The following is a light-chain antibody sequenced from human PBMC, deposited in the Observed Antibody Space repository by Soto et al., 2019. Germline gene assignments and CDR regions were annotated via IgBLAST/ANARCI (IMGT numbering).Light chain of an antibody. Sequence: AIQMNQSXSSLSASVGDGVTITCRASQDIRNALGWXQQQXGXAPXXXXYAASGLQGGGPSRFSGRGSGTDFTRTITSRQPEDFAAYYGQQANSLPLTFGGGTKVDIK. CDR2: AAS. CDR1: QDIRNA. J-gene: IGKJ4*01. CDR3: QQANSLPLT. V-gene: IGKV1-6*01.